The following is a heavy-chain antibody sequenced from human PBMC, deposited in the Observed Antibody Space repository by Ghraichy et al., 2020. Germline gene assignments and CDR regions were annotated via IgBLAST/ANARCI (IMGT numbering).Heavy chain of an antibody. Sequence: SETLSLTCAVYGGSFSGYYWSWIRQPPGKGLEWIGEINHSGSTNYNPSLKSRVTISVDTSKNQFSLKLSSVTAADTAVYYCARVGSLAMDYYYYYYGMDVWGQGTTVTVSS. CDR3: ARVGSLAMDYYYYYYGMDV. D-gene: IGHD5-18*01. J-gene: IGHJ6*02. CDR1: GGSFSGYY. CDR2: INHSGST. V-gene: IGHV4-34*01.